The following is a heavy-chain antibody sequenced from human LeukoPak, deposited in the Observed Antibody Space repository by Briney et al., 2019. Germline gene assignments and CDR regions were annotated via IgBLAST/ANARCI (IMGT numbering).Heavy chain of an antibody. V-gene: IGHV1-2*02. D-gene: IGHD6-13*01. J-gene: IGHJ4*02. CDR3: AGIGSSWYASQRGY. Sequence: GASVKVSCKASGYTFTGYYMHWVRQAPGQGLEWMGWINPNSGGTNYAQKFQGRVTVTRDTSISTAYMELSRLRSDDTAVYYCAGIGSSWYASQRGYWGQGTLVTVSS. CDR1: GYTFTGYY. CDR2: INPNSGGT.